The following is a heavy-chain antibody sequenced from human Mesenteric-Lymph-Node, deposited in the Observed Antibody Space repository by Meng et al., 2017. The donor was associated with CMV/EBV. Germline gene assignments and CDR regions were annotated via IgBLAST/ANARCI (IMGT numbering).Heavy chain of an antibody. V-gene: IGHV3-23*01. CDR1: GSTFSTYA. D-gene: IGHD3-22*01. Sequence: GESLKISCAASGSTFSTYAMSWVRQAPGKGLEWVSVIGGSGGSGNAYYADSVKGRFATSRDNAKNSLYLQMNSLRVEDTAVYYCASPYDNSGYYSGYWGQGTLVTVSS. CDR2: IGGSGGSGNA. CDR3: ASPYDNSGYYSGY. J-gene: IGHJ4*02.